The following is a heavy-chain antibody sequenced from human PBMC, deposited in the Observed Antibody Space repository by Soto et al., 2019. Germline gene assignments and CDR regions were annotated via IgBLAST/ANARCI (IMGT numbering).Heavy chain of an antibody. Sequence: SETLSLTCTVSGDSISNYHWSWIRQPAGKGLEWIGRVYTSRTSNYNPSLNSRVTMSVDTSNNQFSLSLRSVTAADTAVYYCAKQRYNSCLGDFDCWGQGTLVTVSS. CDR1: GDSISNYH. CDR2: VYTSRTS. CDR3: AKQRYNSCLGDFDC. J-gene: IGHJ4*02. V-gene: IGHV4-4*07. D-gene: IGHD6-19*01.